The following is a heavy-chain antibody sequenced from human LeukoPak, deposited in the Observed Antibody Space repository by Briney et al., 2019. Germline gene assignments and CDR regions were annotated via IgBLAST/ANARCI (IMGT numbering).Heavy chain of an antibody. CDR3: ARGNPRYSSGLGFDY. D-gene: IGHD6-19*01. J-gene: IGHJ4*02. CDR2: INHRGYS. Sequence: SETLSLTCAACGGSFSGYYWSWIRQPLGKGLEWIGDINHRGYSNCNPSLKSRVTISEDTSKNQFSLTLRSATAADTAVYYCARGNPRYSSGLGFDYWGQGSLVTVSS. CDR1: GGSFSGYY. V-gene: IGHV4-34*01.